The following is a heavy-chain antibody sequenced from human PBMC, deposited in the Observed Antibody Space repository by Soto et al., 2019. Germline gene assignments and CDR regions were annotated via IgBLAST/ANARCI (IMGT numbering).Heavy chain of an antibody. V-gene: IGHV4-39*01. Sequence: QLQLQESGPGLVKPSETLPLTCTVSGGSISSSSYYWGWIRQPPGKGLEWIGSIYYSGSTYYNPSLKSRVTISVDTSKNQFSLKLSSVTAADTAVYYCARHGGAPSWFDPWGQGTLVTVSS. J-gene: IGHJ5*02. CDR1: GGSISSSSYY. CDR2: IYYSGST. CDR3: ARHGGAPSWFDP. D-gene: IGHD3-10*01.